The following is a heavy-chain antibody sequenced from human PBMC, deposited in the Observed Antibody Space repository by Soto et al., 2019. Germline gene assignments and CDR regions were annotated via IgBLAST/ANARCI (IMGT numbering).Heavy chain of an antibody. CDR3: ARDSSAPSCDF. J-gene: IGHJ4*02. D-gene: IGHD6-25*01. Sequence: QVQLVESGGGVVQPGRSLRLSCAASGFTFSSYAMHWVRQAPGKGLEWVALISFDGSDKYYADPVKGRFTISRDNSKNTLYLQVNSLRAEDTAVDYCARDSSAPSCDFWGQGALVTVSS. CDR1: GFTFSSYA. V-gene: IGHV3-30-3*01. CDR2: ISFDGSDK.